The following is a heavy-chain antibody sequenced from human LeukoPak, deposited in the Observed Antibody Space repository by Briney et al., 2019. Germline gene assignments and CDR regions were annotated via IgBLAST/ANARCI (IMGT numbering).Heavy chain of an antibody. CDR2: ISAYNGNT. CDR3: ARDRGIVVVPAAKRKGYYFDY. D-gene: IGHD2-2*01. J-gene: IGHJ4*02. Sequence: ASVKVSCKASGYTFTSYGISWVRQAPGQGLEWMGWISAYNGNTNYAQKLQGRVTMTTDTSTSTAYMELRSLRSEDTAVYYCARDRGIVVVPAAKRKGYYFDYWGQGTLVTVSS. CDR1: GYTFTSYG. V-gene: IGHV1-18*01.